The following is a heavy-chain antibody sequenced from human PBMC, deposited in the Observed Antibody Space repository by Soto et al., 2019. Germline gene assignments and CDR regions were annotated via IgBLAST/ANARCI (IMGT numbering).Heavy chain of an antibody. CDR3: ARDQKDILTGWSSDYFDY. CDR2: INSDGSST. V-gene: IGHV3-74*01. CDR1: GFTFSSYC. Sequence: GGSLRLSCAASGFTFSSYCMHWVRQAPGKGLVWVSRINSDGSSTSYADSVKGRFTISRDNAKNTLYLQMNSLRAEDTAVYCCARDQKDILTGWSSDYFDYWGQGTLVTVSS. J-gene: IGHJ4*02. D-gene: IGHD3-9*01.